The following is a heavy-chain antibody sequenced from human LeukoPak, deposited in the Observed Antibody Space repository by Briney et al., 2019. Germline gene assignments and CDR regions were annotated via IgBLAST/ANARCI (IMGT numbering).Heavy chain of an antibody. CDR3: AKDYHYYDSSGYYPDAFDI. V-gene: IGHV3-23*01. CDR2: ISGSGGST. CDR1: GSTFSSYA. Sequence: GGSLRLSCAASGSTFSSYAMSWVRQAPGKGLEWVSAISGSGGSTYYADSVKGRFTLSRDNSKNTLYLQMNSLRAEDTAVYYCAKDYHYYDSSGYYPDAFDIWGQGTMVTVSS. D-gene: IGHD3-22*01. J-gene: IGHJ3*02.